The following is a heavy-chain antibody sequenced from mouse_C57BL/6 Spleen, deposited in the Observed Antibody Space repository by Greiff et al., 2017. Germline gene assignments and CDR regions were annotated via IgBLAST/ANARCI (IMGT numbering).Heavy chain of an antibody. D-gene: IGHD2-5*01. CDR3: AMRGSNLAWFAY. CDR2: IWRGGST. CDR1: GFSLTSYG. Sequence: VQVVESGPGLVQPSQSLSITCTVSGFSLTSYGVHWVRQSPGKGLEWLGVIWRGGSTDYNAAFMSRLSITKDNSKSQVFFKMNSLQADDTAIYYCAMRGSNLAWFAYWGQGTLVTVSA. J-gene: IGHJ3*01. V-gene: IGHV2-5*01.